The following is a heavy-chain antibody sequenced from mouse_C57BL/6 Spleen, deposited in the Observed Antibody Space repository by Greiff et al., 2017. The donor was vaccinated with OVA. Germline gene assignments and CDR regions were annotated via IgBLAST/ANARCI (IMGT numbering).Heavy chain of an antibody. D-gene: IGHD2-3*01. J-gene: IGHJ2*01. CDR1: GFNIKDYY. Sequence: EVQLQQSGAELVKPGASVKLSCTASGFNIKDYYMHWVKQRTEQGLEWIGRIDPEDGETKYAPTFQGKATITADTSSNTVDLQLSSLTSEDTAVYYCASSDGYLDYWGQGTTLTVSS. CDR3: ASSDGYLDY. V-gene: IGHV14-2*01. CDR2: IDPEDGET.